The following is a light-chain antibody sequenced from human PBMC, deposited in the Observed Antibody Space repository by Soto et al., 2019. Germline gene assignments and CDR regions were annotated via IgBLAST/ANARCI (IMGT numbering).Light chain of an antibody. Sequence: EIVLTQSPGTLSLSPGERATLSCRASQSVSNNYLAWYRQKPGQAPRLLIYAASSRATGIPYRFSGSGSGTDFTLTINRLEPEDFVLYYCQQYGSSPWTFGQGTKVEIK. J-gene: IGKJ1*01. CDR1: QSVSNNY. CDR2: AAS. V-gene: IGKV3-20*01. CDR3: QQYGSSPWT.